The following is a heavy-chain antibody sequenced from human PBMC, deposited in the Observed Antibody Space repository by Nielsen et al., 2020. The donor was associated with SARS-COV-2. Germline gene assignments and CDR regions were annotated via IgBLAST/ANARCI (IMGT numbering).Heavy chain of an antibody. D-gene: IGHD6-19*01. CDR2: IWYDGSNK. Sequence: VRQAPGKGLEWVAVIWYDGSNKYYADSVKGRFTISRDNPKNTLYLQMNSLRAEDTAVYYCAKTLVAVAGTAADAFDIWGQGTMVTVSS. J-gene: IGHJ3*02. V-gene: IGHV3-33*06. CDR3: AKTLVAVAGTAADAFDI.